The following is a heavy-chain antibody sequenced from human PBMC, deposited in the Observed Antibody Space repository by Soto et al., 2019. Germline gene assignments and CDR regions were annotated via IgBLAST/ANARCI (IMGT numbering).Heavy chain of an antibody. CDR1: GFTFSSYG. Sequence: QVQLVESGGGVVQPGRSLRLSCAASGFTFSSYGTHWVRQAPGKGLEWVAVISYDGSHKYYADSVRGRFTISRDNSKNALYLQMNSLRAEDTAVFYCAKELSEWELVGLQHWGQGTLVIVSS. J-gene: IGHJ1*01. CDR2: ISYDGSHK. D-gene: IGHD1-26*01. CDR3: AKELSEWELVGLQH. V-gene: IGHV3-30*18.